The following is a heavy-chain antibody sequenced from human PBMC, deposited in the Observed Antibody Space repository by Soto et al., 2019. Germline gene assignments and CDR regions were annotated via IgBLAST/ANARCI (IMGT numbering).Heavy chain of an antibody. CDR1: GGSFSGYY. CDR3: AREGCSGGSCYYYYYYMDV. D-gene: IGHD2-15*01. Sequence: QVQLQQWGAGLLKPSETLSLTCAVYGGSFSGYYWSWIRQPPGKGLEWIGEINHSGSTNYNPSLKSRVTISVDTSKNQFSLKLSSVTAADTAVYYCAREGCSGGSCYYYYYYMDVWGKGTTVTVSS. V-gene: IGHV4-34*01. CDR2: INHSGST. J-gene: IGHJ6*03.